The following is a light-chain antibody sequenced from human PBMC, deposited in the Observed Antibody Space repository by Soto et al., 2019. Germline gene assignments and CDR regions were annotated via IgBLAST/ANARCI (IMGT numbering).Light chain of an antibody. Sequence: EVMLSQSPCTLSLSTGERATLSCRASQTVRNNYLAWYQQKPGQAPRLLIYDASSRATGIPDRFSGGGSGTDFTLTISRLEPEDFAVYYCQQFRSYPLTFGGAT. CDR2: DAS. CDR3: QQFRSYPLT. V-gene: IGKV3-20*01. J-gene: IGKJ4*01. CDR1: QTVRNNY.